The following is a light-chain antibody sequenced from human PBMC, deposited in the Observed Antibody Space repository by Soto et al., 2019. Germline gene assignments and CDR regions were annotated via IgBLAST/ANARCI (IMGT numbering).Light chain of an antibody. V-gene: IGLV2-14*01. Sequence: QSVLTQPASVSGSPGQSITISCTGTSSDVGGYNSVSWYKQHPGKAPKLVIYDVGNRPSGVSDRCSGSKSGNTASLTISGLQAEDEAEYYCSSYTSSSTYVFGAGTKVTVL. CDR3: SSYTSSSTYV. CDR2: DVG. J-gene: IGLJ1*01. CDR1: SSDVGGYNS.